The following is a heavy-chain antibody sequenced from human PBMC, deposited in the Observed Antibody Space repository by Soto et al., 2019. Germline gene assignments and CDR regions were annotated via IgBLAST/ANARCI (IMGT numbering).Heavy chain of an antibody. J-gene: IGHJ6*02. CDR1: GGTFSSYA. CDR2: IVPIFGTA. V-gene: IGHV1-69*13. Sequence: ASVKVSCKASGGTFSSYAISWVRQAPGQGLEWMGGIVPIFGTANYAQKFQGRVTITADESTSTAYMELSSLRSEDTAVYYCARVGTEGCSSTSCYSGAGWYYGMDVWGQGTTVTVSS. D-gene: IGHD2-2*01. CDR3: ARVGTEGCSSTSCYSGAGWYYGMDV.